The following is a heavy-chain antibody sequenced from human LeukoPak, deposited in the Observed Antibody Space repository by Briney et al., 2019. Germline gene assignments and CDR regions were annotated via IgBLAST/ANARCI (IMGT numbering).Heavy chain of an antibody. J-gene: IGHJ5*02. V-gene: IGHV4-59*12. CDR2: IYYSGST. CDR3: ARGIAAAGIPWFDP. CDR1: GGSISSYY. D-gene: IGHD6-13*01. Sequence: SETLSLTCTVSGGSISSYYWSWIRQPPGKGLEWIGYIYYSGSTNYNPSLKSRVTISVDTSRNQFSLKLSSVTAADTAVYYCARGIAAAGIPWFDPWGQGTLVTVSS.